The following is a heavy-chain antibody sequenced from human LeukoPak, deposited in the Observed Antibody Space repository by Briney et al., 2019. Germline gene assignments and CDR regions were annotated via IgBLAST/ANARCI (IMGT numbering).Heavy chain of an antibody. J-gene: IGHJ2*01. CDR3: ARSGTGVGNWYFDL. V-gene: IGHV4-39*07. CDR2: IYYSGST. CDR1: GGSISSSSYY. D-gene: IGHD3/OR15-3a*01. Sequence: SETLSLTCTAPGGSISSSSYYWGWIRQPPGKGLEWIGSIYYSGSTYYNPSLKSRVTISVETSKNQFSLKLSSVTAADTAVYYCARSGTGVGNWYFDLWGRGTLVTVSS.